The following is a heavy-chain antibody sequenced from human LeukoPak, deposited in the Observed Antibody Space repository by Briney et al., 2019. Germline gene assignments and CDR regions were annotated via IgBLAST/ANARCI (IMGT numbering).Heavy chain of an antibody. CDR2: ISYDGSNK. CDR3: AREEREAAYYYYGMDV. Sequence: TGGSLRLSCAASGFTFSSYAMHWVRQAPGKGLECVAVISYDGSNKYYADSVKGRFTISRDNSKNTLYLQMNSLRAEDTAVYYCAREEREAAYYYYGMDVWGQGTTVTVSS. CDR1: GFTFSSYA. V-gene: IGHV3-30-3*01. D-gene: IGHD1-26*01. J-gene: IGHJ6*02.